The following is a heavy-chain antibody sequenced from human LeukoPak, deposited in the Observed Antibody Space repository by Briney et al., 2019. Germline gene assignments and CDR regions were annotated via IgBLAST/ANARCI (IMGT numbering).Heavy chain of an antibody. J-gene: IGHJ4*02. D-gene: IGHD3-22*01. CDR3: TTDYYDSSGYLH. V-gene: IGHV3-15*01. CDR2: IKSKTDGGTT. CDR1: GFTFSNAW. Sequence: GGSLRLSCAASGFTFSNAWMSRVRQAPGKGLEWVGRIKSKTDGGTTDYAAPVKGRFTISRDDSKNTLYLQMNSLKTEDTAVYYCTTDYYDSSGYLHWGQGTLVTVSS.